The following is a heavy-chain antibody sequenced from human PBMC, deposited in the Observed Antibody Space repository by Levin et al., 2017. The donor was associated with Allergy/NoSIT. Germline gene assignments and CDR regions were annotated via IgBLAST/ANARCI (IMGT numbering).Heavy chain of an antibody. Sequence: GESLKISCAASGFIVSDSYMSWIRQAPGKGLEWVSYISRGNSYTNYLDSVKGRFTISRDNAKNPLYLQMNSLRAEDTAIYYCARSTVPNDYWGEGTLVTVTS. V-gene: IGHV3-11*03. J-gene: IGHJ4*02. D-gene: IGHD4-17*01. CDR3: ARSTVPNDY. CDR2: ISRGNSYT. CDR1: GFIVSDSY.